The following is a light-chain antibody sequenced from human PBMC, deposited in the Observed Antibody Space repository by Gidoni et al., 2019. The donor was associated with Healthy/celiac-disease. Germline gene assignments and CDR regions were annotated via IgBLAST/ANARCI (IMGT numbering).Light chain of an antibody. Sequence: IVLTHSPATLSLSPGERANLSCRASQSVSSYLDWYQQKPGQAPRLLIYDASNRATGIPARFSGSWSGTDFLLTISSLEPEDFAVYYCQQRSNWPFTFGQGTRLEIK. CDR2: DAS. J-gene: IGKJ5*01. CDR3: QQRSNWPFT. V-gene: IGKV3-11*01. CDR1: QSVSSY.